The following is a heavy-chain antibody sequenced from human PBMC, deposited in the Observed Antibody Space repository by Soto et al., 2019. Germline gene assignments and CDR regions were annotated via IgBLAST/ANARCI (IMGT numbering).Heavy chain of an antibody. V-gene: IGHV4-30-4*01. CDR2: VHYSGNT. CDR3: AREIMAADHFDY. CDR1: GGSIRSGDYY. Sequence: PSATLSLTCTVSGGSIRSGDYYWSWIRQTPERGLEWCGYVHYSGNTFYNPSLKSRATISLDTSRNQFSLNLSSVTAADSAVYYCAREIMAADHFDYWGQGALVTVSS. D-gene: IGHD6-13*01. J-gene: IGHJ4*02.